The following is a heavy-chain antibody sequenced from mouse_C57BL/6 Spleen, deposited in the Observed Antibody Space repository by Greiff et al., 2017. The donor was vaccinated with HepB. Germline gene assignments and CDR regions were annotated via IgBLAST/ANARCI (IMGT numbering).Heavy chain of an antibody. CDR2: ISSGSSTI. CDR1: GFTFSDYG. D-gene: IGHD2-4*01. J-gene: IGHJ4*01. V-gene: IGHV5-17*01. CDR3: ARGIYYDYDGRDYYAMDY. Sequence: EVQGVESGGGLVKPGGSLKLSCAASGFTFSDYGMHWVRQAPEKGLEWVAYISSGSSTIYYADTVKGRFTISRDNAKNTLFLQMTSLRSEDTAMYYCARGIYYDYDGRDYYAMDYWGQGTSVTVSS.